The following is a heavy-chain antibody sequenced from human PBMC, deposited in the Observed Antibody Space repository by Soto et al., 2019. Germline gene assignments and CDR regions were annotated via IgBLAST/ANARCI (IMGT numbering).Heavy chain of an antibody. V-gene: IGHV3-64D*06. CDR2: VSTSGRST. CDR3: VKQAHGLDGVAFDY. J-gene: IGHJ4*02. CDR1: GFIFSEST. Sequence: GGSLRLCCSASGFIFSESTIYWVRQVPGKGLEAISAVSTSGRSTYYADSVRDRFTISRDNSKNTLFLQMGSLRPEDTAIYYCVKQAHGLDGVAFDYWGQGTQVTVSS. D-gene: IGHD2-15*01.